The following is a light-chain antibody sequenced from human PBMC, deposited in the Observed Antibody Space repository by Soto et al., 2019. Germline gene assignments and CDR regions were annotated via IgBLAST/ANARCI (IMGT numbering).Light chain of an antibody. CDR3: QQYGSSPWT. V-gene: IGKV3-20*01. CDR1: ESIASNY. J-gene: IGKJ1*01. Sequence: DNVCTHSPGTLSLTPGDRATLSCRASESIASNYLAWYQQKPGQAPRLLIYTASNRATGIPDKISGSGSGTDFTLTISRLEPEDFAVYYCQQYGSSPWTSGQGTNVDIK. CDR2: TAS.